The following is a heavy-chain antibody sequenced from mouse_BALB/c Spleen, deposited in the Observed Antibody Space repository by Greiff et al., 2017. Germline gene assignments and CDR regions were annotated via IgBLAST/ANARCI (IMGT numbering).Heavy chain of an antibody. D-gene: IGHD1-1*01. V-gene: IGHV2-4-1*01. Sequence: VQLQQSGPGLVQPSQSLSITCTVSGFSLTSYGVHWVRQSPGKGLEWLGVIWSGGSTDYNAAFISRLSISKDNSKSQVFFKMNSLQADDTAIYYCARTGAYYYGSSPYYFDYWGQGTTLTVSS. CDR2: IWSGGST. CDR1: GFSLTSYG. J-gene: IGHJ2*01. CDR3: ARTGAYYYGSSPYYFDY.